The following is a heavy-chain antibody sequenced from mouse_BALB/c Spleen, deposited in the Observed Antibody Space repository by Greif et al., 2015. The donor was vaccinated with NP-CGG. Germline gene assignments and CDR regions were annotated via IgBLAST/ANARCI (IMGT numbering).Heavy chain of an antibody. J-gene: IGHJ2*01. D-gene: IGHD1-1*01. Sequence: VKLQESGAELVRPGASVTLSCKASGYTFTDYEMHWVKQTPVHGLEWIGAIDPETGGTAYNQKFKGKATLTADKSSSTAYMELRSLTSEDSAVYYCTRKTTVVAPYFDYWGQGTTLTISS. CDR3: TRKTTVVAPYFDY. CDR1: GYTFTDYE. V-gene: IGHV1-15*01. CDR2: IDPETGGT.